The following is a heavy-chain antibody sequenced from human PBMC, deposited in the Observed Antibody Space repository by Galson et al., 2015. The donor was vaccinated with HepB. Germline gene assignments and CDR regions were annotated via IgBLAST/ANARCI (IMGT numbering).Heavy chain of an antibody. CDR2: INPDIGDT. V-gene: IGHV1-2*04. D-gene: IGHD1-26*01. CDR3: ARSPGGSYFFPDF. J-gene: IGHJ4*02. Sequence: ASGYTSNNYYLHWVRQAPGQGLEWMGWINPDIGDTIYAQKFQGWVTMTRDTSISTVYMELSRLKSDDTAVYYCARSPGGSYFFPDFWGQGTLVTVSS. CDR1: GYTSNNYY.